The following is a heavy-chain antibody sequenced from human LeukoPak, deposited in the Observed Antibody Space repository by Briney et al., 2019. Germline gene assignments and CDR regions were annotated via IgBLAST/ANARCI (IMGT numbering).Heavy chain of an antibody. D-gene: IGHD1-26*01. CDR1: GYTFTAYF. CDR2: VNPNSGVT. Sequence: ASVKVSCKASGYTFTAYFMHWVRQAPGQGLEWMGRVNPNSGVTNSIQKFQGRVTMTRDTSISTAYMELSRLRSDDTAVYYCARGYRTVGAIEYFQHWGQGTLVTVSS. V-gene: IGHV1-2*06. J-gene: IGHJ1*01. CDR3: ARGYRTVGAIEYFQH.